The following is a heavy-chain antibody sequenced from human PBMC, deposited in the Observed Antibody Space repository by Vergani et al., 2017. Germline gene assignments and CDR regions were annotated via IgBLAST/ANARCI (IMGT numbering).Heavy chain of an antibody. V-gene: IGHV3-30*07. D-gene: IGHD5-18*01. CDR3: AKDTALVRGAYYYYGMDV. CDR1: GFTFSSYA. Sequence: QVQLVESGGGVVQPGRSLRLSCAASGFTFSSYAMHWVRQAPGKGLEWVAVISYDGSNKYYADSVKGRFTISRDNSKNTLYLQMNSLRAEDTAVYYCAKDTALVRGAYYYYGMDVWGQGTTVTVSS. J-gene: IGHJ6*02. CDR2: ISYDGSNK.